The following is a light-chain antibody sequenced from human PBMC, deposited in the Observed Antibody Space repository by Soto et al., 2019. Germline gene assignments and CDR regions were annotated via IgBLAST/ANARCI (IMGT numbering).Light chain of an antibody. J-gene: IGLJ1*01. CDR1: SSDVGSYNY. Sequence: QSVLTQPASVSGSPGQSITIFCTGTSSDVGSYNYVSWYQQHPGKAPKLMIYEVSNRPSGVSNRFSGSKSGNTASLTISGLQTEDEADYYCSSYTSSSTRVFGTGTKVTVL. CDR2: EVS. CDR3: SSYTSSSTRV. V-gene: IGLV2-14*01.